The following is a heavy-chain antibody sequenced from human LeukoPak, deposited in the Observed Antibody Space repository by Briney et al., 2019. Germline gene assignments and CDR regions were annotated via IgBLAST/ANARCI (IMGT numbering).Heavy chain of an antibody. J-gene: IGHJ4*02. CDR1: GFSFSEFG. Sequence: GGSLRLSCAASGFSFSEFGSHWVRQAPGKGLEWVAAISYDGDKTSYSDAVKGRFTISRDNSKNTLYLQMNSLRAEDTAVYYCASAALSSLYYFDYWGQGTLVTVSS. CDR3: ASAALSSLYYFDY. CDR2: ISYDGDKT. D-gene: IGHD2-15*01. V-gene: IGHV3-30*03.